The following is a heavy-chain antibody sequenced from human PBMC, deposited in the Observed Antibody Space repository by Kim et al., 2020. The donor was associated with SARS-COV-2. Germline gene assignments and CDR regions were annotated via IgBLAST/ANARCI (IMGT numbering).Heavy chain of an antibody. V-gene: IGHV4-34*01. J-gene: IGHJ5*01. D-gene: IGHD3-22*01. CDR3: ARGFNPACRGVSCYVA. CDR2: INQSGSA. Sequence: SETLSLTCAVYGGSFSGYHWSWIRQTPGKGLEWIGEINQSGSAYYNPSLRSRPTISVDTSKNQFSLRLSSVTAADTSVYYCARGFNPACRGVSCYVAWG. CDR1: GGSFSGYH.